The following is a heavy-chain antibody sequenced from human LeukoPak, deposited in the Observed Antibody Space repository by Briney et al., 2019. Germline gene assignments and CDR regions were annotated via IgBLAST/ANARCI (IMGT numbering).Heavy chain of an antibody. CDR2: IYPGDSDT. CDR3: ARQDCSGGSCYYNWFDH. V-gene: IGHV5-51*01. D-gene: IGHD2-15*01. J-gene: IGHJ5*02. CDR1: GYSFTSYW. Sequence: GESLKISCKGSGYSFTSYWIGWVRQLPGKGLEWMGIIYPGDSDTRYSPSFQGQVTISADKSISTAYLQWSSLKASDTAMYYCARQDCSGGSCYYNWFDHWGQGTLVTVSS.